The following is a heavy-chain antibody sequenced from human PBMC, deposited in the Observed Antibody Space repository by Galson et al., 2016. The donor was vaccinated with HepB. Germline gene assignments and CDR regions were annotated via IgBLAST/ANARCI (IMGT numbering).Heavy chain of an antibody. CDR2: ISGSGGST. D-gene: IGHD3-10*01. CDR1: GFTFSSYP. J-gene: IGHJ6*02. CDR3: AKDSSGRKVFTMVRELSSMDV. V-gene: IGHV3-23*01. Sequence: SLRLSCAASGFTFSSYPMRWVRQAPGKGLEWVSGISGSGGSTYYAASVKGRFTISRDNSKNTLYLQMNSLRAEDTAVYYCAKDSSGRKVFTMVRELSSMDVWGQGTTVTVSS.